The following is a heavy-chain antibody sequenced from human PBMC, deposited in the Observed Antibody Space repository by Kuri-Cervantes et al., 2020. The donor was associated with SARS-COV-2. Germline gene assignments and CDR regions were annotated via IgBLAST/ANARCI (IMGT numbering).Heavy chain of an antibody. Sequence: GESLKISCAASGFAFSSYWMHWVRQAPGKGLVWVSRINSDGSGTSYADSVKGRFTISGDNAKNTLYLQMNSLRAEDTAVYYCARVFFFQRGRAAFDIWGQGTMVTVSS. CDR3: ARVFFFQRGRAAFDI. J-gene: IGHJ3*02. CDR2: INSDGSGT. D-gene: IGHD6-25*01. CDR1: GFAFSSYW. V-gene: IGHV3-74*01.